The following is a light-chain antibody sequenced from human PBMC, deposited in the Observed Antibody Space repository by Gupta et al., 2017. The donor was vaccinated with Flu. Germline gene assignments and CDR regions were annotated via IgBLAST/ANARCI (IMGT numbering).Light chain of an antibody. CDR1: QGISRW. Sequence: GDIITITSRASQGISRWLAWYQQKPAKPPQLLIHTSSILQSGVPSRFRKSGSGADFTLAIRSLQPEDFATYYYQRANSLRRTFGQGTKVEIK. J-gene: IGKJ1*01. CDR3: QRANSLRRT. CDR2: TSS. V-gene: IGKV1-12*01.